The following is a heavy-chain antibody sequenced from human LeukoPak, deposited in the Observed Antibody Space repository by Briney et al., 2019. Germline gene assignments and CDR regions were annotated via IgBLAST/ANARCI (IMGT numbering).Heavy chain of an antibody. J-gene: IGHJ5*02. Sequence: SETLSLTCTVSGGSISSGSYYWGWIRQSPGKGLEWIGNIFYSGDTYYSASLKSRVTVSVDTSENQFSLKLNSVTAADTAVYYCARGGLGEWSNYDYVGGSFHYVPLEAWGQGTLVTVSS. D-gene: IGHD3-16*02. CDR3: ARGGLGEWSNYDYVGGSFHYVPLEA. V-gene: IGHV4-39*07. CDR1: GGSISSGSYY. CDR2: IFYSGDT.